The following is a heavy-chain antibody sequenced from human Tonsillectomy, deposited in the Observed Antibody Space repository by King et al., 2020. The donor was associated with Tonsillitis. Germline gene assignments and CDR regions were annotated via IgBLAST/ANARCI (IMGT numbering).Heavy chain of an antibody. CDR2: ISYSGST. V-gene: IGHV4-30-4*01. D-gene: IGHD3-10*01. J-gene: IGHJ3*02. CDR3: ARESFTSYYTSGSGFDI. Sequence: QLQESGPGLVKPSQTLSLTCTVSGGSISSSNYYWTWIRQAPGKGLEWIGYISYSGSTYYNPSLKSRVTMSVDTSENHFSLNLISVTAADTAVYYCARESFTSYYTSGSGFDIWGPGAMVTVSS. CDR1: GGSISSSNYY.